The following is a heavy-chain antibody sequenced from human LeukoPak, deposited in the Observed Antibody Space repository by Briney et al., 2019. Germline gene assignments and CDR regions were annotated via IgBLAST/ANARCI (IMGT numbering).Heavy chain of an antibody. CDR1: GYTFTGYY. V-gene: IGHV1-2*02. Sequence: GASVKVSCKASGYTFTGYYMHWVRQAPGQGLEWMGWINPNSGGTNYAQKFQGRITMTRDTSISTAYMELSRLRSDDTAVYYCGYDSSGYTLDYWGQGTLVTVSS. CDR3: GYDSSGYTLDY. CDR2: INPNSGGT. J-gene: IGHJ4*02. D-gene: IGHD3-22*01.